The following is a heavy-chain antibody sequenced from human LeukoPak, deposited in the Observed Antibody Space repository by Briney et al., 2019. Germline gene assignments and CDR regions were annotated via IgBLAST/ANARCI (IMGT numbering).Heavy chain of an antibody. CDR3: ARDQGGRSGYDYGMDV. D-gene: IGHD3-3*01. V-gene: IGHV3-21*01. Sequence: GGSLRLFCAAPGFTFSSYAMNWVRQAPGKGLEWVSSISSSSSYIYYADSVKGRFTISRDNAKNSLYLQMNSLRAEDTAVYYCARDQGGRSGYDYGMDVWGQGTTVTVSS. CDR1: GFTFSSYA. CDR2: ISSSSSYI. J-gene: IGHJ6*02.